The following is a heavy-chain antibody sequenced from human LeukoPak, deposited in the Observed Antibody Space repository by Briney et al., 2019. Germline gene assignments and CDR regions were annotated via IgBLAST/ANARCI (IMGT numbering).Heavy chain of an antibody. CDR2: LSDSGTYT. Sequence: GGSLRLSCAASGFSFSNSAMTWVRQAPGKGLEWVSSLSDSGTYTYYADAVKGRFTISRDNSQNTLYPQMNSLRAEDTAVYYCARSMRVSWIQMWFDIWGQGTMVTVSS. CDR3: ARSMRVSWIQMWFDI. J-gene: IGHJ3*02. CDR1: GFSFSNSA. V-gene: IGHV3-21*01. D-gene: IGHD5-18*01.